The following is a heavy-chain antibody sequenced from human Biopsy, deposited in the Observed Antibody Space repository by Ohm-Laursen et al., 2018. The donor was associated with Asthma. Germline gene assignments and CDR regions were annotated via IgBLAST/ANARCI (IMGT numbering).Heavy chain of an antibody. J-gene: IGHJ4*02. CDR2: HDHEEGGT. V-gene: IGHV1-24*01. CDR3: ASDFPKDYVRYNFQF. D-gene: IGHD4-17*01. CDR1: GYSLTDLS. Sequence: ATVKISCKISGYSLTDLSMHWVRQAPGQGLEWMGGHDHEEGGTVNARRFQGRVTMTEDTSTDTAYMELSSLSSDDTAVYYCASDFPKDYVRYNFQFWGQGTLVNVSS.